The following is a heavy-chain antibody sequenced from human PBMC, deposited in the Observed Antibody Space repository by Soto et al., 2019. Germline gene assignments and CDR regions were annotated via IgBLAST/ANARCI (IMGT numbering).Heavy chain of an antibody. CDR2: IYYSGST. CDR1: GGSIRSGGYY. CDR3: ARVDVPYYYYGMDV. J-gene: IGHJ6*02. V-gene: IGHV4-31*03. D-gene: IGHD2-2*01. Sequence: QVQLQESGPGLVKPSQTLSLTCTVSGGSIRSGGYYWSWIRQHPGKGLEWIGYIYYSGSTYYNPSLKSRVTISVDTSKNQSSLKLSSVTAADTAVYYCARVDVPYYYYGMDVWGQGTTVTVSS.